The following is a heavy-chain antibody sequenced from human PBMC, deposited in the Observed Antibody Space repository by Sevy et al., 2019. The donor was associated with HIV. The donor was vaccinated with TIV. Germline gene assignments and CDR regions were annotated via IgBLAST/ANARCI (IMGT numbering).Heavy chain of an antibody. CDR2: IKQDGSEK. CDR1: GFTFSSYW. CDR3: AREARFWSGRNWFDS. Sequence: AGSLRLSCAASGFTFSSYWMSWVRQAPGKVLEWVANIKQDGSEKYYVDSVKGRFTISRDNAKNSLYLQMNSLRAEDTAVYYCAREARFWSGRNWFDSWGQGTLVTVSS. V-gene: IGHV3-7*03. D-gene: IGHD3-3*01. J-gene: IGHJ5*01.